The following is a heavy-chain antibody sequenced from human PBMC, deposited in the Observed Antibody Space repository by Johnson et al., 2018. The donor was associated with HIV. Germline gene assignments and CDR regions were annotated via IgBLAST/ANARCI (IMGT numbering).Heavy chain of an antibody. J-gene: IGHJ3*02. CDR3: ARERLRAGAFDI. CDR1: GFTFGGEW. Sequence: VQLVESGGGLVQPGGSLRLSCVASGFTFGGEWMHWVRQAPGQGLVWVSRIKTDGRNTASADSVTGRFTISRDNAKNSLYLQMNSLRAEDTAVYYCARERLRAGAFDIWGQGTMVTVSS. CDR2: IKTDGRNT. D-gene: IGHD6-13*01. V-gene: IGHV3-74*01.